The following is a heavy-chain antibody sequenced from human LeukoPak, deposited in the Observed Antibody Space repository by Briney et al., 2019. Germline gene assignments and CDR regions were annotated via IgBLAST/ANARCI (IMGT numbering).Heavy chain of an antibody. CDR3: ARRGSSWYDWSANWFDP. J-gene: IGHJ5*02. Sequence: SETLSLTCAVSGGSISSYYWSWIRQPPGKGLEWIGYIYYSGSTNYNPSLKSRVTISVDTSKNQFSLKLSSVTAADTAVYYCARRGSSWYDWSANWFDPWGQGTLVTVSS. CDR1: GGSISSYY. D-gene: IGHD6-13*01. V-gene: IGHV4-59*08. CDR2: IYYSGST.